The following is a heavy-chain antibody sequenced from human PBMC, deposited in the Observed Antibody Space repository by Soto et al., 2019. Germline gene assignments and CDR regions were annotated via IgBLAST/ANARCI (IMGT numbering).Heavy chain of an antibody. CDR3: ARVDCSGGSCSPFDY. D-gene: IGHD2-15*01. J-gene: IGHJ4*02. Sequence: QVQLQESGPGLVKPSRTLSLTCTVSGGSISSGGYYWSWIRQHPGKGLEWIGYIYYSGSTYYNPSLKSRVTISVDTSKNQFSLKLSSVTAADTAVYYCARVDCSGGSCSPFDYWGQGTLVTVSS. CDR1: GGSISSGGYY. CDR2: IYYSGST. V-gene: IGHV4-31*03.